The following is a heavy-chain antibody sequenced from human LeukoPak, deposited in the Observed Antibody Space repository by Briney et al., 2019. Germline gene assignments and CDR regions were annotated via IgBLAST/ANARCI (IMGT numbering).Heavy chain of an antibody. CDR2: IWYDGSNK. J-gene: IGHJ3*02. CDR1: GFTFSDYY. V-gene: IGHV3-33*08. Sequence: GGSLRLSCAASGFTFSDYYMSWIRQAPGKGLEWVAVIWYDGSNKYYADSVKGRFTISRDNSKNTLYLQMNSLRAEDTAVYYCAGGAVEMATISAFDIWGQGTMVTVSS. D-gene: IGHD5-12*01. CDR3: AGGAVEMATISAFDI.